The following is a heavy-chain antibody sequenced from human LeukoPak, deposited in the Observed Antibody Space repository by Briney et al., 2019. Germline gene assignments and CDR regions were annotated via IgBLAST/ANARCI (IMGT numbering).Heavy chain of an antibody. CDR1: GFTVSSNY. CDR2: IYSGGTT. CDR3: AKGSKEVLFTRDHYMDV. J-gene: IGHJ6*03. D-gene: IGHD3-3*01. Sequence: PGGSLRLSCTASGFTVSSNYMSWVRQAPGKGLEWVSVIYSGGTTYYADSVKGRFTISRDNSKNKLYLQMNSLRAEDTAVYYCAKGSKEVLFTRDHYMDVWGKGTTVTISS. V-gene: IGHV3-53*05.